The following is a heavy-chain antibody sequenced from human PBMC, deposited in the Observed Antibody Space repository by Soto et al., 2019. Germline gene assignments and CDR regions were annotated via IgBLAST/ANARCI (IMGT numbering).Heavy chain of an antibody. CDR2: IKQDGSEK. V-gene: IGHV3-7*01. J-gene: IGHJ5*02. CDR3: ARRVVVPAAQARYNWFDP. CDR1: GFTFSSYW. Sequence: GGSLRLSCAASGFTFSSYWMSWVRQAPGKGLEWVANIKQDGSEKYYVDSVKGRFTISRDNAKNSLYLQMNSLRAEDTAVYYCARRVVVPAAQARYNWFDPWGQGTLVTVSS. D-gene: IGHD2-2*01.